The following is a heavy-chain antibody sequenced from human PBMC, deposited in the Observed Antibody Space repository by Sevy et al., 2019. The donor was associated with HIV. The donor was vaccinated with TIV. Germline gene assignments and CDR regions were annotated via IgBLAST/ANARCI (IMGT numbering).Heavy chain of an antibody. CDR1: GFTFSSYW. CDR3: ASRHCSGGSCYESFDY. D-gene: IGHD2-15*01. Sequence: GGSLSLSCAASGFTFSSYWMHWVRQAPGKGLVWVSRINSDGSSTSYADSVKGRFTISRDNAKNTLYLQMNSLRDEDTAGYYCASRHCSGGSCYESFDYWGQGTVVTVSS. CDR2: INSDGSST. V-gene: IGHV3-74*01. J-gene: IGHJ4*02.